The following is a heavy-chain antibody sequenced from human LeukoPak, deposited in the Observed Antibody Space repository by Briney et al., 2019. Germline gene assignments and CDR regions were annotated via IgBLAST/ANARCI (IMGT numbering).Heavy chain of an antibody. CDR2: IYYSGST. V-gene: IGHV4-39*01. CDR1: GGSISSSNYY. J-gene: IGHJ4*02. D-gene: IGHD3-9*01. CDR3: ARIPDYDILTGPDY. Sequence: SETLSLTCTVSGGSISSSNYYWGWIRQPPGKGLEWIGSIYYSGSTYYNSSLKSRVTISVDTSKNQFSLKLSSVTAADTAVYYCARIPDYDILTGPDYWGQGTLVTVSS.